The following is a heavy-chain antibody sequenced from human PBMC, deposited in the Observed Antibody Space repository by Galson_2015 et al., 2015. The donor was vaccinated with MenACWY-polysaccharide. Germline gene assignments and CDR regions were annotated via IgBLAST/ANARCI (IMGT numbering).Heavy chain of an antibody. CDR3: AKGRDALDA. Sequence: SLRLSCAASGFPFRFSIYAMTWVRQAPGKGPEWVSDIDGDGANTNYADSVKGRFTVSRDNSQNTVYLQMNSLRAEDTAAYYCAKGRDALDAWGQGAMVTVSS. J-gene: IGHJ3*01. CDR2: IDGDGANT. V-gene: IGHV3-23*01. CDR1: GFPFRFSIYA.